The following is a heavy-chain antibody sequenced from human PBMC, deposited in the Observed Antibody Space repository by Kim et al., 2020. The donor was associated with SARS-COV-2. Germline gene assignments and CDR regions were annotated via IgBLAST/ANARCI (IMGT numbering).Heavy chain of an antibody. J-gene: IGHJ5*02. Sequence: GESLKISCKGSGYSFTSYWISWVRQTPGKGLEWMGRIDPSDSYTNYSPSFQGHVTISADKSISTAYLQWSSLKASDTAIYYCARQFFGELLNWFDPWGQGTLVTVSS. CDR2: IDPSDSYT. V-gene: IGHV5-10-1*01. D-gene: IGHD3-10*01. CDR1: GYSFTSYW. CDR3: ARQFFGELLNWFDP.